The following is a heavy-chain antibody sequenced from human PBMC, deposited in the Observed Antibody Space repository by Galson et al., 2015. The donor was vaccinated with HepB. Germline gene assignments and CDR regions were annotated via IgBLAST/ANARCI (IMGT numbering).Heavy chain of an antibody. Sequence: SLRLSCAASGFTFSSYWMQWVRQAPGKGLVWVSRINSDGRSTNYADSVKGRFTISRDNAKNTLYLQMNSLRAEDTAVYYCASEYSSTQGAYWGQGTLVTVSS. CDR1: GFTFSSYW. CDR3: ASEYSSTQGAY. CDR2: INSDGRST. D-gene: IGHD6-13*01. V-gene: IGHV3-74*01. J-gene: IGHJ4*02.